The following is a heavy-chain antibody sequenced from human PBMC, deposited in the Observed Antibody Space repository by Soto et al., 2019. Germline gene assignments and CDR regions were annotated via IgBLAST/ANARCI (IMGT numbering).Heavy chain of an antibody. CDR3: AGLGSGSA. V-gene: IGHV3-48*02. J-gene: IGHJ4*02. Sequence: PGGSLRLSCAASGFSFSSYSMNWVRQAPGKGLEWVSYITSSSDTIYYADSVKGRFTISRDNAKNSLYLQMNSLRDEDTALYYCAGLGSGSAWGQRTLVTVHS. CDR2: ITSSSDTI. CDR1: GFSFSSYS. D-gene: IGHD3-22*01.